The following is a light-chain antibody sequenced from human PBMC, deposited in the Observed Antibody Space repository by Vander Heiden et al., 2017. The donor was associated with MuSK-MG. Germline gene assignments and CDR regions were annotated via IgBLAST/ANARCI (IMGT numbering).Light chain of an antibody. CDR3: QQYYSTPRT. CDR1: RSVLYSSNNKNY. CDR2: WAS. J-gene: IGKJ2*01. V-gene: IGKV4-1*01. Sequence: DILMTQSPESLAVSLGARATFNCKSSRSVLYSSNNKNYLAWYQQKSGQPPKLLIYWASTRESGVPDRFSGSGSGTDFTLTISILQAEDVAVYYCQQYYSTPRTFGQGTKLEIK.